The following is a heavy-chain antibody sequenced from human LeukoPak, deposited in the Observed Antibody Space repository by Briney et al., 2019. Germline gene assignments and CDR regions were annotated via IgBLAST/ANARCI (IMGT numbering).Heavy chain of an antibody. V-gene: IGHV4-34*01. Sequence: SETLSLTCAVYGESFSGYYWSWIRQPPGKGLEWIGEINHSGSTNYNPSLKSRVTISVDTSKDQFSLKLSSVTAADTAVYYCARGRYGYDSSGYYYDWGQGTLVTVSS. CDR1: GESFSGYY. CDR2: INHSGST. J-gene: IGHJ4*02. D-gene: IGHD3-22*01. CDR3: ARGRYGYDSSGYYYD.